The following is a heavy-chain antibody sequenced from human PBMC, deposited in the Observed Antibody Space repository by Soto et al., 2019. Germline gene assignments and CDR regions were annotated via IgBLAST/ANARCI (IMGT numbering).Heavy chain of an antibody. V-gene: IGHV1-18*01. D-gene: IGHD5-18*01. Sequence: QVHLVQSGSDVEKPGASVKVSCKASGYSFTSYGIGWVRQVPGQGPEWMGWISPYNGRTNYAQSVKGRVVMTTDISTNTVYLELRSLRSDDSAIYYCGRCRTDSYAMDVSGQGTTVTVSS. CDR3: GRCRTDSYAMDV. CDR1: GYSFTSYG. CDR2: ISPYNGRT. J-gene: IGHJ6*02.